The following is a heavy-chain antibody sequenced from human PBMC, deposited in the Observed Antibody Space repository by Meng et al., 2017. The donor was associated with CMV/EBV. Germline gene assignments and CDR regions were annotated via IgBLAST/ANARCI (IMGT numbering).Heavy chain of an antibody. V-gene: IGHV4-59*01. J-gene: IGHJ6*02. CDR1: GGSISSYF. D-gene: IGHD4-11*01. Sequence: SETLSLTCTVSGGSISSYFWTWTRQPPGKGLEWIGYVYYSGSTNYNPSLQSRVTISLDTSKNHFSLRLTSVTAADTAVYYCARNDYTGSGYYGMDVWGQGTTVTVSS. CDR3: ARNDYTGSGYYGMDV. CDR2: VYYSGST.